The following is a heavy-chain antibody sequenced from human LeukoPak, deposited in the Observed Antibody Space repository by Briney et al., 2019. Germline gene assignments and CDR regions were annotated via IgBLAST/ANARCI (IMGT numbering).Heavy chain of an antibody. CDR1: GGFFSGYY. V-gene: IGHV4-34*01. Sequence: SETLSLTCAVYGGFFSGYYWSWIRQPPGKGLEWIGEINHSGSTNYNPSLKSRVTISVDTSKNQFSLKLSSVTAADTAVYYCALKPLSRVVVVAAHFDYWGQGTLVTVSS. CDR3: ALKPLSRVVVVAAHFDY. CDR2: INHSGST. J-gene: IGHJ4*02. D-gene: IGHD2-15*01.